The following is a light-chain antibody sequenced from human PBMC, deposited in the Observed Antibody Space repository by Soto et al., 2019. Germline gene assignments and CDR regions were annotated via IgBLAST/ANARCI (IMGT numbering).Light chain of an antibody. CDR2: EVR. CDR1: SSDVGAYDF. Sequence: QSVLTQPASVSGSPGQSITISCTGTSSDVGAYDFVSWYQQHPDKAPKLMIYEVRYRPSGVSNRFSGSESVNTATLTISGLQAEDEADYYCSSYTTRSTRVFGTGTKVTVL. V-gene: IGLV2-14*03. J-gene: IGLJ1*01. CDR3: SSYTTRSTRV.